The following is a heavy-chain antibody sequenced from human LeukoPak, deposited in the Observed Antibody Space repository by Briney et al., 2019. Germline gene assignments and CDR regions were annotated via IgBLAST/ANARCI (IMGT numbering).Heavy chain of an antibody. J-gene: IGHJ4*02. V-gene: IGHV1-69*04. D-gene: IGHD3-10*01. Sequence: SVKVSCKASGGTFSSYAISWVRQAPGQGLEWMGRIIPILGIANYAQKFQGRVTITADKSTSTAYMELSSLRSEDTAVYYCARERGSGTPPVFLDYWGQGTLVTVSS. CDR3: ARERGSGTPPVFLDY. CDR1: GGTFSSYA. CDR2: IIPILGIA.